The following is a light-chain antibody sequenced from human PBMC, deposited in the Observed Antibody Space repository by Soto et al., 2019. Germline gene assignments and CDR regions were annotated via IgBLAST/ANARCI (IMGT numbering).Light chain of an antibody. V-gene: IGKV3-11*01. Sequence: EIVLTQSPATLSLSPGERATLSCRASQSVSSSLACYQQKPGQAPRILLYDASNRATGVPARFSGGGSGEDFPLIISILEHEDFVVYYCQHRSKWPPWTFGQGTKVEIK. CDR1: QSVSSS. J-gene: IGKJ1*01. CDR2: DAS. CDR3: QHRSKWPPWT.